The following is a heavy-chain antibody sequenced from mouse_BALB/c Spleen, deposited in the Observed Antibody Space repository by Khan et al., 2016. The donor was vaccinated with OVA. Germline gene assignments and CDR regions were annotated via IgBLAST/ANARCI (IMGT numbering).Heavy chain of an antibody. D-gene: IGHD2-2*01. CDR2: IFPGSVST. J-gene: IGHJ3*01. V-gene: IGHV1-9*01. Sequence: QIQLVQSGGDLMKPGASVKISCKATGYTFSSYWIEWVNQRPGHGLEWIGQIFPGSVSTTYNEKFKGKATFTADTSSNTAYMQLSSLTSEDSAVYYCARGGYGGFAYWGQGTLVTVSA. CDR1: GYTFSSYW. CDR3: ARGGYGGFAY.